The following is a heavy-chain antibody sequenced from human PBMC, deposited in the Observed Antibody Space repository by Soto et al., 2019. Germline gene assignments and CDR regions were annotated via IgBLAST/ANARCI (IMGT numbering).Heavy chain of an antibody. V-gene: IGHV4-39*01. CDR2: IYHSGIT. D-gene: IGHD7-27*01. CDR1: CGSINSRTYY. J-gene: IGHJ5*02. CDR3: VRQDVQAWGRIDP. Sequence: PSETLSLTCTVSCGSINSRTYYWGWIRQPPGKGLEWIGTIYHSGITYYNPSLKSRVTMFEDTSKNQFSLKMTFVTAADTAVYYCVRQDVQAWGRIDPWGQGALVTVSS.